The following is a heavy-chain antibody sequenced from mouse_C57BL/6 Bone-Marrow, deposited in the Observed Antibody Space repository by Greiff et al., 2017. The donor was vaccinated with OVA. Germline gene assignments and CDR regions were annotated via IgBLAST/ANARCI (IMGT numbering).Heavy chain of an antibody. Sequence: QVQLKESGPELVKPGASVKISCKASGYAFSSSWMNWVKQRPGKGLEWIGRIYPGDGDTNYNGKFKGKATLTADKSSSTAYMQLSSLTSEDSAVYFCASYLSSFAYWGQGTLVTVSA. D-gene: IGHD2-3*01. CDR1: GYAFSSSW. CDR2: IYPGDGDT. CDR3: ASYLSSFAY. J-gene: IGHJ3*01. V-gene: IGHV1-82*01.